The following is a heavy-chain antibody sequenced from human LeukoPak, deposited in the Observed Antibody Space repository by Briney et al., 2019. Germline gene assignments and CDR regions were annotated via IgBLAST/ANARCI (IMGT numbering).Heavy chain of an antibody. V-gene: IGHV5-51*01. CDR1: GYRFISYW. D-gene: IGHD6-19*01. Sequence: GGSLKISCKGSGYRFISYWIGGVRQMPGKGLGWMRIIYPGDSDTRYSPSFQGQVTISADKSISTAYLQWSSLKASDTAMYYCAREHSSGYLCWGQGTLVTVSS. CDR3: AREHSSGYLC. CDR2: IYPGDSDT. J-gene: IGHJ4*02.